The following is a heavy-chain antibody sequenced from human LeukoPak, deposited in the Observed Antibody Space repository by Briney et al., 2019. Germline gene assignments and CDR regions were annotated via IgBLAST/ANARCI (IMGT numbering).Heavy chain of an antibody. Sequence: ASVKVSCKASGYTSTSYYMHWVRQAPGQGLEWMGIINPSGGSTSYAQKFQGRVTMTRDTSTSTVYMELSSLRSEDTAVYYCARGGAPTMIVEQNWFDPWGQGTLVTVSS. CDR1: GYTSTSYY. J-gene: IGHJ5*02. CDR3: ARGGAPTMIVEQNWFDP. CDR2: INPSGGST. D-gene: IGHD3-22*01. V-gene: IGHV1-46*01.